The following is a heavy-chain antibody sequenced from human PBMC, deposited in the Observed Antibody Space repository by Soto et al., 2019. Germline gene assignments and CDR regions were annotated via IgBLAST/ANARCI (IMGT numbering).Heavy chain of an antibody. CDR2: FDLEDGET. D-gene: IGHD2-21*02. CDR1: GYTLTEVS. Sequence: ASVKVSCKVSGYTLTEVSIHWVRQAPGNGLEWMGGFDLEDGETIYAQKFQGRVTLTEDTSTDTAYMELSSLRSEDTAVYFCATSVVTMRREFDYWGQGTLVTVSS. CDR3: ATSVVTMRREFDY. J-gene: IGHJ4*02. V-gene: IGHV1-24*01.